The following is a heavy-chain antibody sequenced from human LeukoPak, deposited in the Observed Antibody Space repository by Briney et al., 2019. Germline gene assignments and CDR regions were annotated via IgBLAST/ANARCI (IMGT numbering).Heavy chain of an antibody. CDR3: ARGGRGYSYEIDY. CDR2: VDYSGST. J-gene: IGHJ4*02. V-gene: IGHV4-59*01. D-gene: IGHD5-18*01. CDR1: GGSISTFY. Sequence: SETLSLTCTVSGGSISTFYWSWIRQPPGKGLEWIGYVDYSGSTNYNPSLKSRVTMSVDTSNNQFSLNPSSVTAADTAVYYCARGGRGYSYEIDYWGQGTLVTVSS.